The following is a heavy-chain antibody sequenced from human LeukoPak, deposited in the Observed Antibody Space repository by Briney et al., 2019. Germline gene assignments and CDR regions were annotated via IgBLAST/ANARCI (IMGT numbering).Heavy chain of an antibody. CDR2: IWYDGSNK. J-gene: IGHJ4*02. V-gene: IGHV3-33*01. Sequence: GSLRLSCAASGFTFSSYGMHWVRQAPGKGLEWVAVIWYDGSNKYYADSVKGRFTISRDNSKNTLYLQMNSLRAEDTAVYYCARDGSGSLSYDYWGQGTLVTVSS. CDR3: ARDGSGSLSYDY. D-gene: IGHD1-26*01. CDR1: GFTFSSYG.